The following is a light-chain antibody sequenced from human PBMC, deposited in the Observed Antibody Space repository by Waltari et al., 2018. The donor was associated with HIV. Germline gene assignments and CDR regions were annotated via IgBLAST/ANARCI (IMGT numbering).Light chain of an antibody. Sequence: AIQITQPPPSLSASVGDRVTITCRASQGSRNDLGLYQQKPGKSPKLLIYAASSLESGVPSRFSGSGSGTVFTLTISSLQPEDFATYYCLQDFNYPRTFGQGTKVEIK. J-gene: IGKJ1*01. CDR3: LQDFNYPRT. V-gene: IGKV1-6*01. CDR1: QGSRND. CDR2: AAS.